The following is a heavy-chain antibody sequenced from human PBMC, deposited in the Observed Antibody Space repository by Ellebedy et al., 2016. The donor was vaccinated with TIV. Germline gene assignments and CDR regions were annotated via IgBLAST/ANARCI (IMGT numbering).Heavy chain of an antibody. CDR3: ARARYSDTPTWFDP. D-gene: IGHD4-17*01. Sequence: PGGSLRLSCAASGFTFSSYWMHWVRQDPGKGLVWVSRINGDGRSTDYADSVKGRFTISRDNAKNSLYLQMNSLRDEDTAVYYCARARYSDTPTWFDPWGQGTLVTVSS. V-gene: IGHV3-74*01. CDR2: INGDGRST. J-gene: IGHJ5*02. CDR1: GFTFSSYW.